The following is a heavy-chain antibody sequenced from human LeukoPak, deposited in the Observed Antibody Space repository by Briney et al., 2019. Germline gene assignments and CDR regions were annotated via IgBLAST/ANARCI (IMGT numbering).Heavy chain of an antibody. CDR1: GGTISSSSHY. V-gene: IGHV4-39*01. J-gene: IGHJ4*02. Sequence: SETLSLTCTVSGGTISSSSHYWGWIRQPPGKGLEWIGIIYYSGSTSYNPSLKSRVTVSVDTSKNQFSLKLSSVTAADTAVYYCARMIVVDDTYYFDYWGQGTLVTVSS. CDR3: ARMIVVDDTYYFDY. CDR2: IYYSGST. D-gene: IGHD3-22*01.